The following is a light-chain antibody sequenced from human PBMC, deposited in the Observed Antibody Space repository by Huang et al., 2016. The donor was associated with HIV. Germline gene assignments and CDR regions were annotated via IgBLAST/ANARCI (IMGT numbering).Light chain of an antibody. CDR3: QQYGSSPLT. V-gene: IGKV3D-20*01. CDR1: QSLSSSY. Sequence: EIVLTQSPATLSLSPGERATLSCGASQSLSSSYLAWYQQKPGLAPRLLIYDASNRATGIPDRFSGSGSGTDFTLTISRLEPEDFAGYYCQQYGSSPLTCGGGTKVEIK. CDR2: DAS. J-gene: IGKJ4*01.